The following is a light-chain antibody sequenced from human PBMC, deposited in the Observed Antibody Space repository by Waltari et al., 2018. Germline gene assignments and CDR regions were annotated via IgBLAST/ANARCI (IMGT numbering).Light chain of an antibody. CDR3: QVWDRNFVV. CDR1: KLNEKF. J-gene: IGLJ2*01. V-gene: IGLV3-1*01. Sequence: SYELTQPLSMSVSPGQTATITCSGHKLNEKFVCWYQKKPGQSPLLVIYRDIERPSGITELLSGFYSGDTATLTINGAQAVDEADYFCQVWDRNFVVFGGGTRLTVL. CDR2: RDI.